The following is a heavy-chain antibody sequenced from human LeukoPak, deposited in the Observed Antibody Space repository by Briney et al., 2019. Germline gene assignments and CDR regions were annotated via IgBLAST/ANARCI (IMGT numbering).Heavy chain of an antibody. V-gene: IGHV4-59*01. CDR1: GGSISSYY. D-gene: IGHD4-17*01. CDR3: ARRYGDYDPYFDN. CDR2: IHYSGST. J-gene: IGHJ4*02. Sequence: SETLSLTCTVSGGSISSYYWIWTRQPPGRGLEWIGYIHYSGSTNYNPSLKSRVTISVDTPKNQFSLMLSSVTAADTAVYYCARRYGDYDPYFDNWGQGTLVTVSS.